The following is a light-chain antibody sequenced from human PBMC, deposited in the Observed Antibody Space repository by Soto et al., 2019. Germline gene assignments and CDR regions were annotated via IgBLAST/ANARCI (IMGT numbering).Light chain of an antibody. CDR3: PQYTNWSPTA. CDR2: GAS. CDR1: QSVSSN. Sequence: EIVMTQSPATLSVSPGERATLSCRASQSVSSNLAWYQQKPGQAPRLLIYGASTRATGIPARFSGSGSGTEFTLTISSLQSEDFAVYYCPQYTNWSPTAFRPGTMVDIK. J-gene: IGKJ3*01. V-gene: IGKV3-15*01.